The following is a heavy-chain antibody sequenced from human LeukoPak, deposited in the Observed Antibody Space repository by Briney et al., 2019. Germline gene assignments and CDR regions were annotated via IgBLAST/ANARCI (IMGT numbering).Heavy chain of an antibody. V-gene: IGHV3-23*01. CDR3: AKSGPGELLYFDY. Sequence: GSLRLSCAASGFTFSSSAMSWVRQAPGKGLEWVSGFSVSGGSTFYADSVKGRFTISRDNSKNTLYLQMNSLRAEDTAVYYCAKSGPGELLYFDYWGQGTLVTVSS. J-gene: IGHJ4*02. CDR2: FSVSGGST. CDR1: GFTFSSSA. D-gene: IGHD3-10*01.